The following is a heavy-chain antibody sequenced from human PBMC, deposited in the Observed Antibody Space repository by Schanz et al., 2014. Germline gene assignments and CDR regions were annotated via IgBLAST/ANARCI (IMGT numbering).Heavy chain of an antibody. CDR2: ISPYNGNT. CDR3: ARDYYDSSGYYYCDY. V-gene: IGHV1-18*01. J-gene: IGHJ4*02. Sequence: QVQLVQSWAEVKKPGASVKVSCTASGYTFTSYDINWVRQAPGQGLQWMGWISPYNGNTNYAQKLQGRVTMTADTSTSTAYMDLRSLRSDDTAVYYCARDYYDSSGYYYCDYWGQGTLVTVSS. D-gene: IGHD3-22*01. CDR1: GYTFTSYD.